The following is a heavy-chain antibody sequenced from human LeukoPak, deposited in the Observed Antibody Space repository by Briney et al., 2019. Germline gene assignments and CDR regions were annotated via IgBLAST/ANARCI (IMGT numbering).Heavy chain of an antibody. CDR3: AKRGGTTVTNSNFHMDV. Sequence: GGSLRLSCAASGFTFSNYAMSWVRQAPGKGLEWVSTISGSGGSTYYADSVRGRFTISRDNSKNTLYLQMNSLRAEDTAVYYWAKRGGTTVTNSNFHMDVWGKGTAVTVSS. CDR2: ISGSGGST. D-gene: IGHD4-17*01. J-gene: IGHJ6*03. CDR1: GFTFSNYA. V-gene: IGHV3-23*01.